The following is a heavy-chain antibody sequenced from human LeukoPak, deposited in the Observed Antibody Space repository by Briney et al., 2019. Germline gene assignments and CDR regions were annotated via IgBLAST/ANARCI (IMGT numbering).Heavy chain of an antibody. D-gene: IGHD6-13*01. V-gene: IGHV3-48*03. CDR1: GFTFSSYE. CDR3: ARDRWSASGSSWYDY. Sequence: GSLRLSCAASGFTFSSYEMNWVRQAPGKGLEWVSYISSSDSTIYYADSVKGRFTISRDNAKNSMYLQMNSLRAEDTAVYYCARDRWSASGSSWYDYWGQGTQVTVSS. CDR2: ISSSDSTI. J-gene: IGHJ4*02.